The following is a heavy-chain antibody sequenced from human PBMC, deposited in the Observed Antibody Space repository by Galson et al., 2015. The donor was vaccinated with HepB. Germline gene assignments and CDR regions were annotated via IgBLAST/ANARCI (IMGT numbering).Heavy chain of an antibody. CDR2: IYYSGST. D-gene: IGHD4-17*01. V-gene: IGHV4-59*01. CDR1: GGSISSYY. Sequence: ETLSLTCTVSGGSISSYYWSWIRQPPGKGLEWIGYIYYSGSTNYNPSLKSRVTISVDTSKNQFSLKLSSVTAADTAVYYCARAAVNGDFEASYYFDYWGQGTLVTVSS. J-gene: IGHJ4*02. CDR3: ARAAVNGDFEASYYFDY.